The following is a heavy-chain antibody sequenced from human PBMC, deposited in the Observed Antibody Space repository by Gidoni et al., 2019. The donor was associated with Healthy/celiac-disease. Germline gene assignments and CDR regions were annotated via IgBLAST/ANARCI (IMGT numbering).Heavy chain of an antibody. CDR2: IYYRGST. D-gene: IGHD4-4*01. CDR3: ARVPVLTTVTYYYYYGMDV. Sequence: QVQLQESGPGLVKPSQTLSLTCTVSGGSISSGDYYWSWIRQPPGKGLEWIGYIYYRGSTYYNPSLKSRVTISVDTSKNQFSLKLSSVTAADTAVYYCARVPVLTTVTYYYYYGMDVWGQGTTVTVSS. V-gene: IGHV4-30-4*01. J-gene: IGHJ6*02. CDR1: GGSISSGDYY.